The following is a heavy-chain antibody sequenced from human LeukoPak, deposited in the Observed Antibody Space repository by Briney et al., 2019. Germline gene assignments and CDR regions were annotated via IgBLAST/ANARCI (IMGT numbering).Heavy chain of an antibody. J-gene: IGHJ4*02. V-gene: IGHV4-34*01. D-gene: IGHD5-18*01. CDR2: INHSGST. Sequence: SETLSLTCAVYGGSFSGYYWSWIRQPPGKGLEWIGEINHSGSTNYNPSLKSRVTISVDMSKNQFSLKLSSVTAADTAVYYCARATGVGYSYGLFDYWGQGTLVTVSS. CDR1: GGSFSGYY. CDR3: ARATGVGYSYGLFDY.